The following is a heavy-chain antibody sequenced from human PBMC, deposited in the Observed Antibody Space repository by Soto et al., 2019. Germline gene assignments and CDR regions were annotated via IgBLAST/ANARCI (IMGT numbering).Heavy chain of an antibody. CDR3: APLALQYISVWCEVPY. J-gene: IGHJ4*01. Sequence: GQLVESGGGLVKPGGSLRLSCAASGFTFSNVGMNWVRQAPGNGLEWVGGMRSKVDGEPIVYAGPAKGRFTISRADSTHRLYLERNGVQTEDPCVSYCAPLALQYISVWCEVPYCAHATGVTPPS. D-gene: IGHD6-19*01. CDR1: GFTFSNVG. CDR2: MRSKVDGEPI. V-gene: IGHV3-15*07.